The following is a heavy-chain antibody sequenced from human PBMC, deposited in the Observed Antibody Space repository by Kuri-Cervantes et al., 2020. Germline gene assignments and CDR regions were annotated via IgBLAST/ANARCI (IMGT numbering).Heavy chain of an antibody. CDR1: GYSISSGYY. D-gene: IGHD1-1*01. CDR2: TYHSGST. CDR3: ATRAYPDYYMDV. Sequence: ESLKISCAVSGYSISSGYYWGWIRQPPGKGLEWIGSTYHSGSTYYNPSLKSRVTISVDTSKNQFSLKLSSVTAADTAVYYCATRAYPDYYMDVWGKGTTVTVSS. V-gene: IGHV4-38-2*01. J-gene: IGHJ6*03.